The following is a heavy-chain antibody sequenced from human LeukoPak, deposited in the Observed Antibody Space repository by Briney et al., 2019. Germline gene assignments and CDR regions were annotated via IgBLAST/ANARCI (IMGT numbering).Heavy chain of an antibody. J-gene: IGHJ4*02. D-gene: IGHD3-22*01. CDR1: VFSFSSYG. CDR2: ICYDGRNK. CDR3: ARPDEGDYYDSSGYPAPGDY. Sequence: PGWALTLSRAACVFSFSSYGMHGLRQAAGKELEGVAGICYDGRNKYYADPVKGQLTISRDNSKNTLYLQMNSLRAEDTDVYYCARPDEGDYYDSSGYPAPGDYWGQGTLVTVPS. V-gene: IGHV3-33*01.